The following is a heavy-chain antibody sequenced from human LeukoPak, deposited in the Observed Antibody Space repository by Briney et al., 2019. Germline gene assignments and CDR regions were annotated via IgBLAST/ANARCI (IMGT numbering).Heavy chain of an antibody. V-gene: IGHV3-7*03. CDR1: GFTFGTFW. Sequence: GGSLRLSCGASGFTFGTFWMSWVRQAPGKGLEWVANINQGARETNYVDSAKGRFTIARDDAKNTLYQQMNSLRVEDTAIYYCAKSRGGSFPGGFDPWGHGTLVTIS. J-gene: IGHJ5*02. CDR2: INQGARET. CDR3: AKSRGGSFPGGFDP. D-gene: IGHD3-10*01.